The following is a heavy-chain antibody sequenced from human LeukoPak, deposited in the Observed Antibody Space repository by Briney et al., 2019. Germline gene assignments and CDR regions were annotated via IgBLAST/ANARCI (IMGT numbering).Heavy chain of an antibody. CDR1: GFTFSSYA. CDR3: AKEGADIVVVPAAENWFDP. D-gene: IGHD2-2*01. J-gene: IGHJ5*02. CDR2: ISSSGGST. V-gene: IGHV3-23*01. Sequence: GGSLRLSCAASGFTFSSYAMSWVRHAPGKGLEWVSAISSSGGSTYYADSVKGRFTISRDNPKNTLYLQMNSLRAEDTAVYYCAKEGADIVVVPAAENWFDPWGQGTLVTVSS.